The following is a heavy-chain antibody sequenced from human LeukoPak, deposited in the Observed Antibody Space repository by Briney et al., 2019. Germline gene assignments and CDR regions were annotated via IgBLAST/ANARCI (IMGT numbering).Heavy chain of an antibody. CDR1: GFTFRDYY. Sequence: SGGSLRLSCAASGFTFRDYYMSWIRQAPGKGLEWVSYISSSGSTIKYADSVKGRFTISRDNAKKSLYLQMNSLRAEDTAVYYCARDDYTVTTVDVWGKGTTVTVSS. V-gene: IGHV3-11*04. CDR3: ARDDYTVTTVDV. J-gene: IGHJ6*04. CDR2: ISSSGSTI. D-gene: IGHD4-11*01.